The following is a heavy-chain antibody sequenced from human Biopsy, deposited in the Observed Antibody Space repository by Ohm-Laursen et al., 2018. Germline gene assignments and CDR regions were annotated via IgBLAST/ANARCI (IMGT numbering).Heavy chain of an antibody. J-gene: IGHJ6*02. D-gene: IGHD6-13*01. CDR2: ITQSGST. Sequence: TLSLTCAVYGGSFNGYFWSWIRQPPGKGLEWIGDITQSGSTNYSPSLKSRVTISVDTAKKQFSLSLRSVTAADTAEYYCARVPLPGIGAAYQGRFLYGMDVWGQGTTVSVSS. V-gene: IGHV4-34*01. CDR1: GGSFNGYF. CDR3: ARVPLPGIGAAYQGRFLYGMDV.